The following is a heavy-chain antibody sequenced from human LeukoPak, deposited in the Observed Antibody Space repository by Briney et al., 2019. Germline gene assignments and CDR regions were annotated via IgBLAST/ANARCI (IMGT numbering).Heavy chain of an antibody. CDR1: GYSFASYW. Sequence: GESLKISCKGSGYSFASYWIGWVRQMPGKGLEWMGIIYPGDSDTRYSPSFQGQVTISADKSISTAYLQWSSLKASDTAMYYCARLVGDYYDSGSYYNLDYWGQGTLVTVSS. CDR3: ARLVGDYYDSGSYYNLDY. J-gene: IGHJ4*02. D-gene: IGHD3-10*01. V-gene: IGHV5-51*01. CDR2: IYPGDSDT.